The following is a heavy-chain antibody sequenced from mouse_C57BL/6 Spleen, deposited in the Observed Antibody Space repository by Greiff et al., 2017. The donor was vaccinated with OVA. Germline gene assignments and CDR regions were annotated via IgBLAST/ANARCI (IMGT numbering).Heavy chain of an antibody. V-gene: IGHV5-9*01. CDR2: ISGGGGNT. J-gene: IGHJ4*01. Sequence: EVKLVESGGGLVKPGGSLKLSCAASGFTFSSYTMSWVRQTPEKRLEWVATISGGGGNTYYPDSVKGRFTISGDNAKNTLYLQMSSLRSEDTALYYCARAGGYYAMDYWGQGTSVTVS. CDR1: GFTFSSYT. CDR3: ARAGGYYAMDY.